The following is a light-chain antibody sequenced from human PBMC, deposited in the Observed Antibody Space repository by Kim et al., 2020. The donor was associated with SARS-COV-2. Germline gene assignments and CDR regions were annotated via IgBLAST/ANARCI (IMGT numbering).Light chain of an antibody. CDR2: DNN. V-gene: IGLV1-51*01. CDR1: SSNIGNNY. J-gene: IGLJ3*02. Sequence: GQKVTISCSGSSSNIGNNYVSWYQQLPGTAPKLLIYDNNKRPSGIPDRFSGSKSGTSATLGITGLQTGDEADYYCGTWDNSLSALVFGGGTKLTVL. CDR3: GTWDNSLSALV.